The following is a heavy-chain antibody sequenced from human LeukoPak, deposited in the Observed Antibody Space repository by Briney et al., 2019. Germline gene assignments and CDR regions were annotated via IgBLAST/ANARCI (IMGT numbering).Heavy chain of an antibody. CDR3: AGTYCGGDCYAAAFDI. V-gene: IGHV3-30*01. D-gene: IGHD2-21*02. Sequence: GGSLTLSCAASGFSCCSYAMQRVRQAPGKGLEWVAVISYDGSNKYYADSVKGRFTISRANSKNTLYLQMNSLRAEDTAVYYCAGTYCGGDCYAAAFDIWGQGTMVTVSS. CDR2: ISYDGSNK. J-gene: IGHJ3*02. CDR1: GFSCCSYA.